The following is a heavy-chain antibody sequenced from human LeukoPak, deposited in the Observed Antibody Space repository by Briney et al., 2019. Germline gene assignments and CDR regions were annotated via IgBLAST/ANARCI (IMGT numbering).Heavy chain of an antibody. Sequence: SETLSLTCAVYGGSFSGYYWSWIRQPPGKGLEWIGYIYYSGSTNYNPSLKSRVTISVDTSKNQFSLKLSSVTAADTAVYYCARGKPYNLNDLTFDIWGQGTMVTFSS. D-gene: IGHD1-1*01. J-gene: IGHJ3*02. CDR1: GGSFSGYY. CDR2: IYYSGST. CDR3: ARGKPYNLNDLTFDI. V-gene: IGHV4-59*08.